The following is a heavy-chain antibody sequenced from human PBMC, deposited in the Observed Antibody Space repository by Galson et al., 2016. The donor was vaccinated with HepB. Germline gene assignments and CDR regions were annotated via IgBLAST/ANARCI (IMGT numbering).Heavy chain of an antibody. D-gene: IGHD6-19*01. CDR2: MSGRGGTT. Sequence: SLRLSCAASGLTFSSYGMSWVRQAPGKGLEWVSTMSGRGGTTYYADSVKGRFTTSRDNSRNTVFLQMNSLTAEDTAVYYCAKAPSGWSYYFDYWGQGILVTVSS. J-gene: IGHJ4*02. CDR1: GLTFSSYG. V-gene: IGHV3-23*01. CDR3: AKAPSGWSYYFDY.